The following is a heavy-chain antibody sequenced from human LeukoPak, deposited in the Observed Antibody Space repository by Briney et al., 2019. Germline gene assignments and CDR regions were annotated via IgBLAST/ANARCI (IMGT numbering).Heavy chain of an antibody. V-gene: IGHV3-21*01. D-gene: IGHD6-19*01. CDR3: AREPGAGSSGWFEYFQH. CDR1: GFTFSSYS. CDR2: ISSSSSYI. J-gene: IGHJ1*01. Sequence: GGSLRLSCAASGFTFSSYSMNWVRQAPGKGLEWVSSISSSSSYIYYADSAKGRFTISRGNAKNSLYLQMNSLRAEDTAVYYCAREPGAGSSGWFEYFQHWGQGTLVTVSS.